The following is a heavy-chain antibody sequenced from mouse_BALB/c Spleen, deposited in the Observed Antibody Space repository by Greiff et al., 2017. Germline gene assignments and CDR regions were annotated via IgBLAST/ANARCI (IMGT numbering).Heavy chain of an antibody. CDR1: GFSLTSYG. CDR2: IWSGGST. CDR3: ARPLLPGYAMDY. Sequence: VKLVESGPGLVQPSQSLSITCTVSGFSLTSYGVHWVRQSPGKGLEWLGVIWSGGSTDYNAAFISRLSISKDNSKSQVFFKMNSLQANDTAIYYCARPLLPGYAMDYWGQGTSVTVSS. J-gene: IGHJ4*01. V-gene: IGHV2-2*02. D-gene: IGHD2-10*01.